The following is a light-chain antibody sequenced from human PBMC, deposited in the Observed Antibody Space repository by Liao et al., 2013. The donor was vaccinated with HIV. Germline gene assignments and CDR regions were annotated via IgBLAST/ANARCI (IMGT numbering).Light chain of an antibody. Sequence: SYELTQPPSVSVSPGQTASITCSGDKLGDKYACWYQQKPGQSPVLVIYQDSQRPSGIPERFSGSNSGNTANLTISGTQTMDEADYYCQAWDSSTGVFGGGTKLTVL. J-gene: IGLJ2*01. CDR2: QDS. V-gene: IGLV3-1*01. CDR3: QAWDSSTGV. CDR1: KLGDKY.